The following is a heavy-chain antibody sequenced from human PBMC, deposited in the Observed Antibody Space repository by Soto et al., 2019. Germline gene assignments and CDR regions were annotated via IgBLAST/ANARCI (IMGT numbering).Heavy chain of an antibody. CDR3: AASIFYYGMDV. V-gene: IGHV5-51*01. CDR1: GYTFTNYW. CDR2: ICPGDSDT. J-gene: IGHJ6*02. Sequence: GESLKISCKGSGYTFTNYWIGWVRQMPGKGLEWMGIICPGDSDTKYNPSFQGQVTISADKSITTTYLQWSSLKASDTAIYYCAASIFYYGMDVWGQGALVTVSS.